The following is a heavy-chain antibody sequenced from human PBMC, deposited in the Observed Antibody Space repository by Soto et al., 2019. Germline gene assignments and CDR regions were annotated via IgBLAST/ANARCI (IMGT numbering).Heavy chain of an antibody. J-gene: IGHJ5*02. V-gene: IGHV4-4*07. CDR2: IHATGTT. Sequence: SETLSLTCTVSGASISGFYWSWIRKSAGKGLEWIGRIHATGTTDYNPSLKSRVMMSVDTSKKQFSLKLRSVTAADTAVYYCVRDGTKTLRDWFDPWGQGISVTVSS. CDR1: GASISGFY. D-gene: IGHD1-1*01. CDR3: VRDGTKTLRDWFDP.